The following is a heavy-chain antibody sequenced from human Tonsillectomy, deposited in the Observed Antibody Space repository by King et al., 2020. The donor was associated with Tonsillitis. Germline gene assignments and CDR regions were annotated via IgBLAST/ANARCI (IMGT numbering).Heavy chain of an antibody. Sequence: QLQESGPGLVNPSGTLSLTCAVSGGSISSTHWWSWVRQPPGKGLEWIGEIYRSGDTNYNPSLKSRVTISVDKSKNQFSLKLRSMTAADTAVYYCARVGYSCSLDYWGQGTLVTVSS. CDR3: ARVGYSCSLDY. CDR1: GGSISSTHW. D-gene: IGHD5-12*01. V-gene: IGHV4-4*02. CDR2: IYRSGDT. J-gene: IGHJ4*02.